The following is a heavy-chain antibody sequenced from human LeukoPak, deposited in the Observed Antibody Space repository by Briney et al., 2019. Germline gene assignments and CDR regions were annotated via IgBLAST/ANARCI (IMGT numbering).Heavy chain of an antibody. Sequence: GASVKVSCKASGGTFSSYAISWARQAPGQGLEWMGRIIPIFGTANYAQKFQGRVTITTDESTSTAYMELSSLRSEDTAVYYCARDYYDSSGYYQAKSRYYYYYMDVWGKGTTVTVSS. CDR2: IIPIFGTA. D-gene: IGHD3-22*01. CDR1: GGTFSSYA. V-gene: IGHV1-69*05. CDR3: ARDYYDSSGYYQAKSRYYYYYMDV. J-gene: IGHJ6*03.